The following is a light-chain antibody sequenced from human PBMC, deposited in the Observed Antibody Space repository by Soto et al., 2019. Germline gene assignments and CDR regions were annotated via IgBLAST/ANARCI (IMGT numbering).Light chain of an antibody. Sequence: DIQMTQSPSSLSASVGDRVTITCRASQSISSYLNWYQQKPGKAPKLLIYAASSLQSGVPSRFSGSGSGTDFTLTISSLQPEDFATYYCQQSYSTLGVFGGGTKVDI. J-gene: IGKJ4*01. CDR3: QQSYSTLGV. CDR2: AAS. V-gene: IGKV1-39*01. CDR1: QSISSY.